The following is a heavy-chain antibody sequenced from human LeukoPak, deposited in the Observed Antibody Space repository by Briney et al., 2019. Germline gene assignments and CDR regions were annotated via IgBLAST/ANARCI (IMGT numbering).Heavy chain of an antibody. J-gene: IGHJ4*02. V-gene: IGHV3-30-3*01. Sequence: PGRSLKLSCAVSGFTFRSYSMHWVRQAPGEGLEWVAAISYDGSDRFYADSVKGRFTISRDNSKNTLYLYVNSLRPEDTALYYCASDVNYYDGSGPPFHYWGQGTLVTVSS. CDR1: GFTFRSYS. D-gene: IGHD3-22*01. CDR2: ISYDGSDR. CDR3: ASDVNYYDGSGPPFHY.